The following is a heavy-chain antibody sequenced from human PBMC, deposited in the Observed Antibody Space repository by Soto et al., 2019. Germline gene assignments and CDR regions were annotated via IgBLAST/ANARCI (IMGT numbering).Heavy chain of an antibody. CDR3: SKSLDY. J-gene: IGHJ4*02. V-gene: IGHV3-7*01. CDR1: GFTLNSNW. CDR2: INQDGSEK. Sequence: GGSLRLSCAASGFTLNSNWMDWVRQAPGKGPEWVANINQDGSEKNYVDSVKGRFTISRDNAKNSLYLQMSSLTAEDSALYYCSKSLDYWGQGALVTVSS.